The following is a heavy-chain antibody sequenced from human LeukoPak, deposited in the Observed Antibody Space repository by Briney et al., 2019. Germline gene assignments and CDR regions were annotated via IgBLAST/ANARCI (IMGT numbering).Heavy chain of an antibody. J-gene: IGHJ4*02. Sequence: PGGSLRLSCAASGFTVSSNPMSWVRQAPGKGLEWVSVIHSDGRTYHADSAKGRFTISRDNSKNMLYLQMNSLRAEDTAVYYCAKMFERVVPAASDYWGQGTLVTVSS. V-gene: IGHV3-66*01. CDR2: IHSDGRT. CDR3: AKMFERVVPAASDY. CDR1: GFTVSSNP. D-gene: IGHD2-2*01.